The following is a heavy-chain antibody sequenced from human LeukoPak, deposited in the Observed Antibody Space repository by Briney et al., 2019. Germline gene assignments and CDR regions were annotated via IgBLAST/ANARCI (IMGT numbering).Heavy chain of an antibody. CDR3: ARASREGAFDY. J-gene: IGHJ4*02. CDR2: IYYSGST. Sequence: SETLSLTCTVSGGSFSSGSYYWSWIRQPPGKGLDWIGYIYYSGSTNYNPSLKSRVTISVDTSKNQFSLKLSSVTAADTAVYYCARASREGAFDYWGQGTLVTVSS. CDR1: GGSFSSGSYY. V-gene: IGHV4-61*01. D-gene: IGHD1-26*01.